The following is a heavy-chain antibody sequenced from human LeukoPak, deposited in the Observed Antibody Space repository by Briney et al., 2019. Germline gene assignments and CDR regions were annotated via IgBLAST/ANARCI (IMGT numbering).Heavy chain of an antibody. CDR3: ARAITLSRSPAY. J-gene: IGHJ4*02. CDR2: INIDGSST. D-gene: IGHD1-14*01. Sequence: GGSLRLSCAASGFAFSSLYMHWVRHAPGKGLVWVLRINIDGSSTTYAVSVKGRFTISRDNTKNTLYLQMNSLRAEDTAVYYCARAITLSRSPAYWGQGTLVTVSS. V-gene: IGHV3-74*01. CDR1: GFAFSSLY.